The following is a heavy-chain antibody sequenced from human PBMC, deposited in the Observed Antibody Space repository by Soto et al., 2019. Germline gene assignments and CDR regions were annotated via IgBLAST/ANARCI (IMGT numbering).Heavy chain of an antibody. D-gene: IGHD3-22*01. CDR2: IIPIFGTA. Sequence: QVQLVQSGDEVKKPGSSVKVSCKASGGTFSSYAISWVRQAPGQGLEWMGGIIPIFGTANYAQKFQGRVTITADESTSTAYMELSSLRSEDTAVYYCARGGKNYYDSSGYYYWFDPWGQGTLVTVSS. CDR1: GGTFSSYA. CDR3: ARGGKNYYDSSGYYYWFDP. V-gene: IGHV1-69*01. J-gene: IGHJ5*02.